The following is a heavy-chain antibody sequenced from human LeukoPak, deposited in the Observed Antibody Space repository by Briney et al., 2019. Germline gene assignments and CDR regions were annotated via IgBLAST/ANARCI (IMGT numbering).Heavy chain of an antibody. J-gene: IGHJ4*02. Sequence: GASVKVSCKASGYTFTGYYMHWVRQAPGQGLEWMGWINPNSGGTNYAQKFQGRVTMTRDTSISTAYMELSRLRSDDTAVYYCARAGDYYDSSGYYSYWGQGTLVTVSS. D-gene: IGHD3-22*01. CDR3: ARAGDYYDSSGYYSY. CDR2: INPNSGGT. CDR1: GYTFTGYY. V-gene: IGHV1-2*02.